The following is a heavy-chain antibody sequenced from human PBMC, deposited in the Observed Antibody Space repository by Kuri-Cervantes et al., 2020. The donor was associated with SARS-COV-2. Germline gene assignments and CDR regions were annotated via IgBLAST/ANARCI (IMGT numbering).Heavy chain of an antibody. J-gene: IGHJ6*03. CDR2: MNPNSGNT. D-gene: IGHD2-2*02. V-gene: IGHV1-8*02. CDR1: GYTFTSYY. CDR3: ARGPSNIVVVPAAIPENYYYYYMDV. Sequence: ASVKVSCKASGYTFTSYYMHWVRQAPGQGLEWMGWMNPNSGNTGYAQKFQGRVTMTRNTSISTAYMELSSLRSEDTAVYYCARGPSNIVVVPAAIPENYYYYYMDVWGKGTTVTVSS.